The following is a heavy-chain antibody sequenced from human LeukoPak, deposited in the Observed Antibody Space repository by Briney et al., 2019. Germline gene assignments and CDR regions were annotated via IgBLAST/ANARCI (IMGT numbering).Heavy chain of an antibody. J-gene: IGHJ4*02. CDR3: ARGSRYFDY. Sequence: ASVRVSCKASGYTFTNYYIHWVRQAPGQGLEWMGIINPSGGSTSYAQKFQGRVTMTRDTSTSTVYMELSSLRSEATAVSYCARGSRYFDYWGQGTLVTVSS. CDR2: INPSGGST. D-gene: IGHD3-10*01. CDR1: GYTFTNYY. V-gene: IGHV1-46*01.